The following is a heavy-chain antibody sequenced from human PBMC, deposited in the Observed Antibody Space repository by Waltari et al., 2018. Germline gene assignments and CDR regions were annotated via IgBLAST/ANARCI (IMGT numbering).Heavy chain of an antibody. CDR1: GFIFRNCN. D-gene: IGHD5-12*01. J-gene: IGHJ4*02. V-gene: IGHV3-30*18. Sequence: QFQLVESGGGVVQPGRSLRVLCSAPGFIFRNCNMPVVRQTPGQGRKWLAAISHDGSNKDNADSVKSRFTVSRDNSNNTLYLQINSLRADDTGIYFCVKYSGFDYFFDYWGQGTLVTVSS. CDR3: VKYSGFDYFFDY. CDR2: ISHDGSNK.